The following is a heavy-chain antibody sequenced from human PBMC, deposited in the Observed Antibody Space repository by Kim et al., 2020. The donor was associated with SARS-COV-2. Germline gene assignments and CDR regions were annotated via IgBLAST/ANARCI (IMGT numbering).Heavy chain of an antibody. CDR1: GGSISSYY. CDR3: AILLGYSYGYFSYYYGMDV. D-gene: IGHD5-18*01. J-gene: IGHJ6*01. Sequence: SETLSLTCTVSGGSISSYYWSWIRQPPGKGLEWIGYIYYSGSTNYNPSLKSRVTISVDTSKNQFSLKLSSVTAADTAVYYCAILLGYSYGYFSYYYGMDV. CDR2: IYYSGST. V-gene: IGHV4-59*08.